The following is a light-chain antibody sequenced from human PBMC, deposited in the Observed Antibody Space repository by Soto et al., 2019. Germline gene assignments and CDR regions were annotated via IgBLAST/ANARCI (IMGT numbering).Light chain of an antibody. CDR2: GAS. CDR1: QSVGSD. Sequence: EIVMTQSPATLSVSPGERATLSCRASQSVGSDLAWYQHKPGQAPSLLIYGASTRATGIPARFSASGSGTEFTLTISSLQSEDFAVYYCQQYNNWPRTFGQGTKVEIK. CDR3: QQYNNWPRT. V-gene: IGKV3-15*01. J-gene: IGKJ1*01.